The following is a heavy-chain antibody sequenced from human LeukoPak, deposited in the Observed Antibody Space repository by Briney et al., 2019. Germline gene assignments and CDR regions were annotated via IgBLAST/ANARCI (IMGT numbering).Heavy chain of an antibody. J-gene: IGHJ4*02. D-gene: IGHD6-13*01. V-gene: IGHV1-69*04. CDR2: IIPILGIA. CDR1: GGTFSSYA. Sequence: ASVKVSCKASGGTFSSYAISWVRQAPGQGLEWMGRIIPILGIANYAQKFQGRVTITADKSTSTAYMELSSLRSEDTAVYYCASANGYSSSWYDYWGQGTLVTVSS. CDR3: ASANGYSSSWYDY.